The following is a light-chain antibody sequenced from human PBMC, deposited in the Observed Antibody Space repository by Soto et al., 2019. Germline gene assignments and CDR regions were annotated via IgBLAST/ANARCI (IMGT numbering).Light chain of an antibody. V-gene: IGKV3-20*01. CDR3: QQYGSSLLT. CDR2: DAS. J-gene: IGKJ4*01. Sequence: EIVMTQSPASLSVTPGERVTLSCRASQSVTSTYLAWYQQKPGQAPRLLIYDASSRATGIPDRFSGSGSGTDFTLTISRLEPEDFAVYYCQQYGSSLLTFGGGTKVEIE. CDR1: QSVTSTY.